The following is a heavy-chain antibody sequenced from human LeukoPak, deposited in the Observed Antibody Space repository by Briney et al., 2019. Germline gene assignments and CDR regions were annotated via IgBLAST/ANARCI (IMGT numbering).Heavy chain of an antibody. D-gene: IGHD5-24*01. J-gene: IGHJ4*02. CDR3: ARDYKYAFDN. CDR1: GVTFSDYS. Sequence: GGSLRLSCAASGVTFSDYSMNWARQAPGKGLEWISYIGIDSGNTNYADSVKGRFTISGDKAKNSLYLQMNSLRVEDTAVYYCARDYKYAFDNWGQGTLVTVSS. V-gene: IGHV3-48*01. CDR2: IGIDSGNT.